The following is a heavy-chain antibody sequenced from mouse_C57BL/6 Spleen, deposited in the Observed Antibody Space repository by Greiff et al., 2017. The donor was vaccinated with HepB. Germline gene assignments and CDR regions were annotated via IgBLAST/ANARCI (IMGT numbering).Heavy chain of an antibody. Sequence: VQLQQPGTELVKPGASVKLSCKASGYTFTSYWMHWVKQRPGQGLEWIGNINPSNGGTNYNEKFKSKATLTVDKSSSPAYMQLSSLTSEDSAVYYCAYDGYSYYAMDYWGQGTSVTVSS. V-gene: IGHV1-53*01. D-gene: IGHD2-3*01. CDR3: AYDGYSYYAMDY. CDR2: INPSNGGT. CDR1: GYTFTSYW. J-gene: IGHJ4*01.